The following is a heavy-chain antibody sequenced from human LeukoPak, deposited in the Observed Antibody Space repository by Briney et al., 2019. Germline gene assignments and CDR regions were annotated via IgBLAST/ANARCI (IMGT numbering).Heavy chain of an antibody. J-gene: IGHJ4*02. CDR1: GGSFSGYF. V-gene: IGHV4-34*01. Sequence: SETLSLTCAVYGGSFSGYFWSWIRQPPGKGLEWIGEVNHSGSTNYNPSLKSRVTISVDTSKNQFSLKLSSVTAADTAVYYCARRAPYSYEWSTLDYWGQGTLVTVSS. CDR3: ARRAPYSYEWSTLDY. CDR2: VNHSGST. D-gene: IGHD5-18*01.